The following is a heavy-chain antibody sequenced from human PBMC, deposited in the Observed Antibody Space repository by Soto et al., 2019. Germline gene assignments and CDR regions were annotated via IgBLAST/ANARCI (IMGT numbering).Heavy chain of an antibody. J-gene: IGHJ4*02. D-gene: IGHD6-19*01. Sequence: QVQLVESGGGVVQPGRSLKLSCAASGFTFSSYAMHWVRQAPGKGLEWVAVISYDGSNKYYADSVKGRFTISRDNSKNPLYLQMNSLRAEDTAVYYCARDNSPYSSGWHNRHLDYWGQGTLVTVSS. CDR3: ARDNSPYSSGWHNRHLDY. CDR1: GFTFSSYA. V-gene: IGHV3-30-3*01. CDR2: ISYDGSNK.